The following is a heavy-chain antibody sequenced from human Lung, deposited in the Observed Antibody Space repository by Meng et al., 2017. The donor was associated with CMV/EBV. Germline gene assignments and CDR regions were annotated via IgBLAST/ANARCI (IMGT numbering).Heavy chain of an antibody. D-gene: IGHD4-23*01. Sequence: GEXXKISCAASGFTFSNYWMHWVRQVPGKGLVWVSRIDNDGKTTDYADSVKGRFTISRDNAKSTLYLQMNSLRAEDTALYYCARDAPVITPHHDAFDVWGQGTLVTVSS. V-gene: IGHV3-74*01. CDR2: IDNDGKTT. J-gene: IGHJ3*01. CDR1: GFTFSNYW. CDR3: ARDAPVITPHHDAFDV.